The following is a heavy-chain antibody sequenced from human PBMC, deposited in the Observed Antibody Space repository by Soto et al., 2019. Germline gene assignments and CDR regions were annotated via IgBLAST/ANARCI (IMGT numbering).Heavy chain of an antibody. CDR3: ARGGWRQIDY. V-gene: IGHV4-59*08. CDR2: IYYSGST. J-gene: IGHJ4*02. D-gene: IGHD3-3*01. Sequence: QVQLQESSPGLVKPSETLSLTCSVSGGSIGSYYWSWIRQPPGKGLEWIGHIYYSGSTNYNPSLKSRVTISVDTSKNQFSLKLSSVTAADTAGYYCARGGWRQIDYWVQGTLVTVSS. CDR1: GGSIGSYY.